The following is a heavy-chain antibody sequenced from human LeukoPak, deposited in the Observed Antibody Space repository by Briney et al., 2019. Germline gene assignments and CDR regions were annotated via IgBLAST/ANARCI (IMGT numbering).Heavy chain of an antibody. CDR1: GFTFSSYW. D-gene: IGHD3-22*01. Sequence: GGSLRLSCAASGFTFSSYWMSWVRQAPGKGLEWVANIKQDGSEKYYVDSVKGRFTISRDNAKNSLYLQMNSLRAEDTAVYYCARGLPPYYYDSSGYYGAFDIWGQGTMVTVSS. J-gene: IGHJ3*02. V-gene: IGHV3-7*01. CDR2: IKQDGSEK. CDR3: ARGLPPYYYDSSGYYGAFDI.